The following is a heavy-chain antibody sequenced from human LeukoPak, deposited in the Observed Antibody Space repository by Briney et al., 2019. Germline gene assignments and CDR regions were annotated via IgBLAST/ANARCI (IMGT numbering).Heavy chain of an antibody. CDR3: AREGDSSSVGWFDP. CDR2: ISAYNGNT. J-gene: IGHJ5*02. D-gene: IGHD6-13*01. Sequence: VASVKVSCKASGYSFTSYGISWVRQAPGQGLEWMGWISAYNGNTNYAQKLQGRVTMTTDTSTSTAYMELRSLRSDDTAVYYCAREGDSSSVGWFDPWGQGTLVTVSS. V-gene: IGHV1-18*01. CDR1: GYSFTSYG.